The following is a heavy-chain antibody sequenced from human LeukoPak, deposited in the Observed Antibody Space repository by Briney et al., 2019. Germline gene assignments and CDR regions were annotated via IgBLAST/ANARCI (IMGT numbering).Heavy chain of an antibody. CDR3: ARRRYNWNYVGQLIDY. CDR1: GGSFSGYY. D-gene: IGHD1-7*01. V-gene: IGHV4-34*01. J-gene: IGHJ4*02. Sequence: PSETLSLTCAVYGGSFSGYYWSWIRQPPGKGLEWIGEINHSGSTNYNPSLKSRVTISVDTSKNQFSLKLSSVTAADTAVYYCARRRYNWNYVGQLIDYWGQGTLVTVSS. CDR2: INHSGST.